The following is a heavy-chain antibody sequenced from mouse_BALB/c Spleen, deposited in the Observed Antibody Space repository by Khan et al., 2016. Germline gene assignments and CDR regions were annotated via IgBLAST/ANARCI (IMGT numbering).Heavy chain of an antibody. Sequence: VQLKQSGAELVKPGASVKLSCTASGFNIKDTFMHWVKQRPEQGLEWIGRIDPANGNTRYDPKFQGKATITADTSSNTAYLQLSSLTSEDTAVYYCANRGPIYYYGSTYGYWGQGTTLTVSS. CDR3: ANRGPIYYYGSTYGY. CDR2: IDPANGNT. D-gene: IGHD1-1*01. CDR1: GFNIKDTF. V-gene: IGHV14-3*02. J-gene: IGHJ2*01.